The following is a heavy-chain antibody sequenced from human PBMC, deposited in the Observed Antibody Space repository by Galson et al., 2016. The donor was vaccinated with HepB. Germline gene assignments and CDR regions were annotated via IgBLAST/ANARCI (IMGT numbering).Heavy chain of an antibody. D-gene: IGHD6-19*01. CDR1: GGSTSSSPYY. J-gene: IGHJ5*02. Sequence: TLSLTCTVSGGSTSSSPYYWGWIRQPPDKGLEWIGSIYYSGSAYYNPSLKSRVTISVDTSKSQFSLKLTSVTAADTAVYSCARHFYGYTSGLNWFDPWGQGTLVTVSS. CDR3: ARHFYGYTSGLNWFDP. V-gene: IGHV4-39*01. CDR2: IYYSGSA.